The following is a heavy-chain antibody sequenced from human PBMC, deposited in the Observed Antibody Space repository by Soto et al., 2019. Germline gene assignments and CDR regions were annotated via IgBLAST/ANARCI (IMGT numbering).Heavy chain of an antibody. CDR1: GFTFSSYG. V-gene: IGHV3-33*01. D-gene: IGHD3-10*01. CDR3: ASLYGSGSYYNGDYFDY. J-gene: IGHJ4*02. Sequence: VQLVESGGGVVQPGRSLRLSCAASGFTFSSYGMHWVRQAPGKGLEWVAVIWYDGSNKYYADSVKGRFTISRDNSKNTLYLQMNSLRAEDTAVYYCASLYGSGSYYNGDYFDYWGQGTLVTVSS. CDR2: IWYDGSNK.